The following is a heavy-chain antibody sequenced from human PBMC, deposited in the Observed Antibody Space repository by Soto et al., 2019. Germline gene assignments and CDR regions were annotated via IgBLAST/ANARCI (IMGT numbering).Heavy chain of an antibody. CDR1: GGTFSSYA. CDR3: ARALTDIVVVPAALYGMDV. Sequence: ASVKVSCKASGGTFSSYAISWVRQAPGQGLEWMGGIIPIFGTANYAQKFQGRVTITADESTSTAYMELSSLRSEDTAVYYCARALTDIVVVPAALYGMDVWGQGTTVTVSS. V-gene: IGHV1-69*13. J-gene: IGHJ6*02. CDR2: IIPIFGTA. D-gene: IGHD2-2*01.